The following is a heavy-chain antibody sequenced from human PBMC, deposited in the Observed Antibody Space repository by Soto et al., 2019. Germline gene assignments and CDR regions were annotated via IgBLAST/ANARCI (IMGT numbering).Heavy chain of an antibody. J-gene: IGHJ4*02. CDR1: GGSISSYY. CDR2: IYYSGST. Sequence: SETLSLTCTVSGGSISSYYWSWIRQPPGKGLEWIGYIYYSGSTNYNPSLKSRVTISVDTSKNQFSLKLSSVTAADTAVYYCARVESSSWYHFDYWGQGTLVTVSS. CDR3: ARVESSSWYHFDY. V-gene: IGHV4-59*01. D-gene: IGHD6-13*01.